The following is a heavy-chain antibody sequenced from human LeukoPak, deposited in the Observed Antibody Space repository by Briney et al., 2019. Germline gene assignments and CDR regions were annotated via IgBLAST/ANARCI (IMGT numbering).Heavy chain of an antibody. J-gene: IGHJ3*01. CDR1: GYTFTRYD. D-gene: IGHD2-15*01. CDR2: LNPGRGNT. V-gene: IGHV1-8*01. Sequence: ASVKVSCKTSGYTFTRYDINWVRQAPGQGLEWMGWLNPGRGNTGYAPEFQGRVTFTRDTSINTVYMELGSLRSADTAVYYCARESHCSGGTCYLTAFDVWGQGTLLTVSS. CDR3: ARESHCSGGTCYLTAFDV.